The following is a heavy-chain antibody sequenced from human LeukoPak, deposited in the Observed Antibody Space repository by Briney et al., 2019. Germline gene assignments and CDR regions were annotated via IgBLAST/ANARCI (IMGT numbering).Heavy chain of an antibody. D-gene: IGHD3-22*01. CDR3: ARASHYYGSSGSHDAFDI. Sequence: GGSLRLSCAASGFTVSSNYMSWVRQAPGKGLEWVSVIYSGGSTYYADSVEGRFTISRDNSKNTLYLQMNSLRAEDTAVYYCARASHYYGSSGSHDAFDIWGQGTMVTVSS. CDR1: GFTVSSNY. CDR2: IYSGGST. J-gene: IGHJ3*02. V-gene: IGHV3-53*01.